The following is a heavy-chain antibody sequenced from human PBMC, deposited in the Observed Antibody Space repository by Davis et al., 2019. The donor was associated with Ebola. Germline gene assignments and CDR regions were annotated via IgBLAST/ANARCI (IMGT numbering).Heavy chain of an antibody. CDR1: GGSISSSRYY. CDR3: AIGAAPVDF. Sequence: MPSETLSLTCSVSGGSISSSRYYWGWLRQSPGKGLEWIGSIYYRMNTYYNPSLKSRVTISVDTSKNQFSLNLNSVTAADTAVYYCAIGAAPVDFWGQGALVTVSS. V-gene: IGHV4-39*01. D-gene: IGHD4-17*01. CDR2: IYYRMNT. J-gene: IGHJ4*02.